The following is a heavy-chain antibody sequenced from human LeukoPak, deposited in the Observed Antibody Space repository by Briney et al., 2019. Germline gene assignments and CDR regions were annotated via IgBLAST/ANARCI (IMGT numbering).Heavy chain of an antibody. V-gene: IGHV3-30*04. J-gene: IGHJ4*02. CDR1: GFIFSSYA. CDR3: AKASAMIVVVSKHFDY. CDR2: ISYDGSNK. Sequence: GGSLRLSCAASGFIFSSYAMHWVRQAPGKGLEWVAVISYDGSNKYYADSVKGRFTISRDNAKNSLYLQMNSLRAEDTAVYYCAKASAMIVVVSKHFDYWGQGTLVTVSS. D-gene: IGHD3-22*01.